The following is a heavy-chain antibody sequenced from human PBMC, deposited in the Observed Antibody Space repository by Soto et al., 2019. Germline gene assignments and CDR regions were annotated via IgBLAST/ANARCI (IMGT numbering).Heavy chain of an antibody. D-gene: IGHD1-26*01. V-gene: IGHV4-59*01. CDR2: VYYTGTI. J-gene: IGHJ5*01. CDR3: ARDFAGRGPFDP. Sequence: SETLSLTCSVANVSISSSYWNWLRQAPGKGLEWIGFVYYTGTIKYNPSLKSRVTISVDTSRNEFSLRLTSVTTADTAFYFCARDFAGRGPFDPWGPGTLVTVSS. CDR1: NVSISSSY.